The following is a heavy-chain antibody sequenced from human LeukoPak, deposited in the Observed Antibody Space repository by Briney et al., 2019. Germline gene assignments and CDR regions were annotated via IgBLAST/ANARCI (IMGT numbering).Heavy chain of an antibody. Sequence: GGSLRLSCALSGLTVNDNYMSWVRQAPGKGLEWVSLIFPDGQTYYADFVQGRFSISRDMSRNSLFLDMSSLRAEDTAVFFCARANPVYGDFDYCGQGTLVTVSS. CDR1: GLTVNDNY. D-gene: IGHD4-17*01. V-gene: IGHV3-53*01. CDR3: ARANPVYGDFDY. J-gene: IGHJ4*02. CDR2: IFPDGQT.